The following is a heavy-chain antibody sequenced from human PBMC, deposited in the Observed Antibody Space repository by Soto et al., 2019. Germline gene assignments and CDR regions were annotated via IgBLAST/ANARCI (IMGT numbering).Heavy chain of an antibody. CDR2: IYPGDSDT. D-gene: IGHD3-3*01. J-gene: IGHJ3*02. Sequence: GESLKISCKGSGYSFTSYWIGWVRQMPGKGLEWMGIIYPGDSDTRYSPSFQGQVTISADKSISTAYLQWSSLKASDTALYYCARNFGVARLPSRLGAFDIWGQGRMVTVSS. CDR1: GYSFTSYW. V-gene: IGHV5-51*01. CDR3: ARNFGVARLPSRLGAFDI.